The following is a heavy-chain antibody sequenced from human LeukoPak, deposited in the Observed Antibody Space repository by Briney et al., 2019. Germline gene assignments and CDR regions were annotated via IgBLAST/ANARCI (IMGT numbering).Heavy chain of an antibody. CDR3: ASGGLDIVVVPAAIKTYYFDY. CDR1: GGSFSGYY. CDR2: INHSGST. Sequence: SETLSLTCAVYGGSFSGYYWSWIRQPPGKGLEWIGEINHSGSTNYNPSIKSRVTISVDTSKNQFSLKLSSVTAADTAVYYCASGGLDIVVVPAAIKTYYFDYWGQGTLVTVSS. D-gene: IGHD2-2*03. V-gene: IGHV4-34*01. J-gene: IGHJ4*02.